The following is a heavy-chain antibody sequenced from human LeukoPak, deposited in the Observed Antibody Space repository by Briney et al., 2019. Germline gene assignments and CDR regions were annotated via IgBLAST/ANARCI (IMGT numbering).Heavy chain of an antibody. V-gene: IGHV4-59*01. CDR3: ARGSPRADY. CDR2: VYYSGST. J-gene: IGHJ4*02. Sequence: SETLSLTCTVSGGSITSYYWSWIRQPPGKGLEWIGYVYYSGSTNYNPSLKSRVTISVDTSKNQFSLKLTSVTAADTAVYYCARGSPRADYWGQGTLVTVSS. CDR1: GGSITSYY.